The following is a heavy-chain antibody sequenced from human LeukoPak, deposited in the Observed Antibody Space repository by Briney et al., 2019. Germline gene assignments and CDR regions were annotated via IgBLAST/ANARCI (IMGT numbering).Heavy chain of an antibody. CDR3: ARNGFGGILSFGEYVGGDYYYMDV. CDR1: GGTFSSYA. D-gene: IGHD3-10*01. CDR2: IIPIFGTA. V-gene: IGHV1-69*13. J-gene: IGHJ6*03. Sequence: VASVKVSCKASGGTFSSYAISWVRQAPGQGLEWMRGIIPIFGTANYAQKFQGRVTITADESTSTAYMELSSLRSEDTAVYYCARNGFGGILSFGEYVGGDYYYMDVWGKGTTVTISS.